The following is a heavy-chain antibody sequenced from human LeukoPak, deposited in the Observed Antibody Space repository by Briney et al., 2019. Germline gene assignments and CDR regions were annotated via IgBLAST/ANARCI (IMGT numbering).Heavy chain of an antibody. Sequence: GASVKVSCKASGYTFTGYYMHWVRQAPGQGLEWMGWINPNSGGTNYAQKFQGRVTMTRDTSISTAYMELSRLRSDDTAVYYCATSPGIAVADGEYYFDYWGQGTLVTVSS. CDR1: GYTFTGYY. J-gene: IGHJ4*02. CDR2: INPNSGGT. V-gene: IGHV1-2*02. D-gene: IGHD6-19*01. CDR3: ATSPGIAVADGEYYFDY.